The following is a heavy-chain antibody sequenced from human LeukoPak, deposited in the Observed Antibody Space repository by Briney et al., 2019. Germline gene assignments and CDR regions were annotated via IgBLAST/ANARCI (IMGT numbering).Heavy chain of an antibody. D-gene: IGHD2/OR15-2a*01. CDR1: GSTFSSYS. J-gene: IGHJ4*02. CDR3: ASSTFGLGLFDY. Sequence: PGGSLRLACAASGSTFSSYSMNWVRQAPGKGLEWVSSISSSSSYIYYADSVKGRFNISRDNAKNSLYLQMNSLRAEDTAVYYCASSTFGLGLFDYWGQGTLVTVSS. V-gene: IGHV3-21*01. CDR2: ISSSSSYI.